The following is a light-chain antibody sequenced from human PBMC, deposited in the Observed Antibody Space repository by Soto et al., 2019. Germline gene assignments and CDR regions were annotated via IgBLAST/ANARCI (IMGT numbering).Light chain of an antibody. CDR1: LSNIGAGYD. CDR2: GNS. J-gene: IGLJ1*01. CDR3: QSYDISLSGFHV. Sequence: QSVLPQPPSVSGAPGQRVTSSCTGSLSNIGAGYDVHWYQPLPGTVPKVLIYGNSNRPSGVPDRFSGSKSGTSASLAITGLQAEDEADYYCQSYDISLSGFHVFGTGTKLTVL. V-gene: IGLV1-40*01.